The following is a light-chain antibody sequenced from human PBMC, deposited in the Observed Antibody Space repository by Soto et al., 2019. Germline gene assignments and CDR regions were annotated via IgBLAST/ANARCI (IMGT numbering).Light chain of an antibody. J-gene: IGLJ1*01. CDR2: DIT. V-gene: IGLV2-11*01. Sequence: HSALTQPRSVSGSPGQSVTISCAGTSTDVGGYNYVSWYQNHPGKAPKLVIYDITERPSGVPDRFSGSKSGNTASLTISGLQADDEADYYCCAYAGSFVYVFGTGTKVTVL. CDR1: STDVGGYNY. CDR3: CAYAGSFVYV.